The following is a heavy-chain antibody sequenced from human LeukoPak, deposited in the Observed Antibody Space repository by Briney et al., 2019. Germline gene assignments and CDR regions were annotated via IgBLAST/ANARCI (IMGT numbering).Heavy chain of an antibody. CDR2: ITSSGSTK. D-gene: IGHD2-2*01. V-gene: IGHV3-48*03. Sequence: PGGSLRPSCAASGFTFSSYEMYWVRQAPGKGLEWVSYITSSGSTKYYADSVKGRFTISRDNAKNSLYLQINSLRAEDTAVYYCARSDCSSTSCYVAYWGQGTLVTVSS. CDR1: GFTFSSYE. CDR3: ARSDCSSTSCYVAY. J-gene: IGHJ4*02.